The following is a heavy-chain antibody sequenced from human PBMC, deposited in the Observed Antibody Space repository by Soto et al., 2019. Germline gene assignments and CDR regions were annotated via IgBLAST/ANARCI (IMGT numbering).Heavy chain of an antibody. Sequence: GGSLRLSCAASGFTFSDYYMSWIRQAPGKGLEWVSYISSSSSYTNYADSVKGRFTISRDNAKNSLYLQMNSLRAEDTAVYYCASSGWYPESVGNYYYYGMDVWGQGTTVTVSS. CDR3: ASSGWYPESVGNYYYYGMDV. CDR1: GFTFSDYY. CDR2: ISSSSSYT. D-gene: IGHD6-19*01. J-gene: IGHJ6*02. V-gene: IGHV3-11*06.